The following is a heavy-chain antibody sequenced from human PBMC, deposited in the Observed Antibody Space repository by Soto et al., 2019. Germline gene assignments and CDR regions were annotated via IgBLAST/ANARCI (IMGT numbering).Heavy chain of an antibody. V-gene: IGHV3-13*01. CDR3: ARAQGTRRDSSGYSNDAFDI. CDR1: GFTFSSYD. Sequence: GGSLRLSCAASGFTFSSYDMHWVRQATGKGLEWVSAIGTAGDTYYPGSVKGRFTISRENAKNSLYLQMNSLRAGDTAVYYCARAQGTRRDSSGYSNDAFDIWGQGTMVTVSS. CDR2: IGTAGDT. D-gene: IGHD3-22*01. J-gene: IGHJ3*02.